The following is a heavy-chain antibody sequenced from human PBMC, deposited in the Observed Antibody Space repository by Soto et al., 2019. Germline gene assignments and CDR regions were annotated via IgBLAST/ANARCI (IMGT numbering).Heavy chain of an antibody. CDR3: ANVRYSSSWYQRGVGKTRDY. J-gene: IGHJ4*02. D-gene: IGHD6-13*01. Sequence: PGGSLRLSCTASGFTFNKYPMTWVRQAPGKGLEWVSLIGGGGGTTYYADSVKGRFNISRDNSKNTLYLQMNSLRAEDTAVYYCANVRYSSSWYQRGVGKTRDYWGQGTLVTVSS. V-gene: IGHV3-23*01. CDR2: IGGGGGTT. CDR1: GFTFNKYP.